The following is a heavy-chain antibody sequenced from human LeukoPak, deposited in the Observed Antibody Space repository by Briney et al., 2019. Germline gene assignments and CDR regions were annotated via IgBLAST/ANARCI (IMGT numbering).Heavy chain of an antibody. V-gene: IGHV4-39*01. CDR1: GGSISSSSYY. Sequence: SETLSLTCTVSGGSISSSSYYWGWIRQPPGKGLEWIGSIYYSGSTYYNPSLKSRVTISVDTSKSQFSLKLSSVTAADTAVYYCARQQWLVQAFDYWGQGTLVTVSS. CDR3: ARQQWLVQAFDY. J-gene: IGHJ4*02. D-gene: IGHD6-19*01. CDR2: IYYSGST.